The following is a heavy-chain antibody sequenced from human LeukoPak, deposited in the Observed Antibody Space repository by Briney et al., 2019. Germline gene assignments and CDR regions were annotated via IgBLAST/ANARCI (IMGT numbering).Heavy chain of an antibody. CDR3: ARGRVAVAGTGGDNWFDP. CDR2: MNPNSGNT. J-gene: IGHJ5*02. D-gene: IGHD6-19*01. Sequence: ASVKVSCKASGYTFTSDDINWVRQATGQGLEWMGWMNPNSGNTGYAQKFQGRVTMTRNTSISTSYMELSSLRSEDTAVYYCARGRVAVAGTGGDNWFDPWGQGTLVTVSS. V-gene: IGHV1-8*01. CDR1: GYTFTSDD.